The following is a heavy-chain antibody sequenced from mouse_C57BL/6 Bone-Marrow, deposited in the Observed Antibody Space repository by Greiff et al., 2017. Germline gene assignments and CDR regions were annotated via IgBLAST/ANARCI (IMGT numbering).Heavy chain of an antibody. V-gene: IGHV1-26*01. CDR1: GYTFTDYY. J-gene: IGHJ2*01. CDR3: AKEKAFFDY. CDR2: INPNNGGT. Sequence: VQLQQSGPELVKPGASVKISCKASGYTFTDYYMNWVKQSHGKSLEWIGDINPNNGGTSYNQKFKGKATLTVDKSSSTAYMELRSLTSEDSAVYYCAKEKAFFDYWGQGTTLTVSS. D-gene: IGHD3-2*02.